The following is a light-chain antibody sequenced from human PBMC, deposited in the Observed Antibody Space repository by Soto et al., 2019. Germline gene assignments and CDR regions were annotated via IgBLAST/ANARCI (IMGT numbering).Light chain of an antibody. J-gene: IGKJ2*01. CDR2: YAS. V-gene: IGKV3-11*01. CDR3: QQRSNWPPKYT. Sequence: EIVLTQSPATLSLSPGERATLSCRASQIVSSYLAWYQQKPGQAPRLLIYYASNRATGIPARFSGSGSGTDLTLTISSLEPEDFAVYYCQQRSNWPPKYTFGQGNKLEIK. CDR1: QIVSSY.